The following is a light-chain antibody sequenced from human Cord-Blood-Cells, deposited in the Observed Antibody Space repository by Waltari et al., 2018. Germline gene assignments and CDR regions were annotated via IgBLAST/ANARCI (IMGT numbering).Light chain of an antibody. J-gene: IGLJ2*01. V-gene: IGLV2-14*04. CDR2: DVS. CDR3: SSYTSSSTLVV. Sequence: PGQSITISCTGTSSDVGGYNYVSWYQQHPGKAPKLMIYDVSNRPSGVSNRFSGSKSGNTASLTISGLQAEDEADYYCSSYTSSSTLVVFGGGTKLTVL. CDR1: SSDVGGYNY.